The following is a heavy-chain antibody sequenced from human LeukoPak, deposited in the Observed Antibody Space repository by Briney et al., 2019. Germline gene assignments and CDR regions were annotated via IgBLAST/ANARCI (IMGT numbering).Heavy chain of an antibody. CDR1: GGSFSGYY. CDR2: INHSGST. Sequence: SETLSLTCAVYGGSFSGYYWSWIRQPPGKGLEWIGEINHSGSTNYNPSLKSRVTISVDTSKNQFSLKLSSVTAADTAVYYCARDLAGDLSHYYYYMDVWGKGTTVTVSS. CDR3: ARDLAGDLSHYYYYMDV. V-gene: IGHV4-34*01. D-gene: IGHD7-27*01. J-gene: IGHJ6*03.